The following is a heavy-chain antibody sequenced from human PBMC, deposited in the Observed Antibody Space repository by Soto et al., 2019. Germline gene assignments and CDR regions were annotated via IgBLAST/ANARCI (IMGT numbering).Heavy chain of an antibody. Sequence: PGESLKISCKASDTTHWIGWVRQKPGKGLEWMGIIYPGDSDTKYSPSSQGQVTISVDKSISTAYLHWSSLKASDTATYYCARLVNYYFGMDVWGLGTTVTV. CDR3: ARLVNYYFGMDV. V-gene: IGHV5-51*01. CDR2: IYPGDSDT. J-gene: IGHJ6*02. CDR1: DTTHW.